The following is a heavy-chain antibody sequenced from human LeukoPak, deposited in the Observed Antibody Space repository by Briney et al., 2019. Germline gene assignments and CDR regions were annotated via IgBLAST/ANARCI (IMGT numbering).Heavy chain of an antibody. D-gene: IGHD3-22*01. V-gene: IGHV3-33*01. Sequence: GRSLRLSCAASGFTFSSYGMHWVRQAPGKGLEWVAVIWYDGSNKYYADSVEGRFTISRDNSKNTLYLQMNSLRAEDTAVYYCARGGDSSGYYYDATNQIDYWGQGTLVTVSS. CDR2: IWYDGSNK. CDR3: ARGGDSSGYYYDATNQIDY. CDR1: GFTFSSYG. J-gene: IGHJ4*02.